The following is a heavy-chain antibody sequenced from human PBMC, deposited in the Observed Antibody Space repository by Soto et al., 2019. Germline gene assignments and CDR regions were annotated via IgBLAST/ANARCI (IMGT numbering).Heavy chain of an antibody. V-gene: IGHV3-21*01. CDR3: SRGLPDGSLQYCYY. CDR1: GFTFSSYS. J-gene: IGHJ4*02. CDR2: ISSSSSYI. D-gene: IGHD3-10*01. Sequence: EVQLVESGGGLVKPGVSLRLSCADSGFTFSSYSMNWVRQAPGKGLEWVSSISSSSSYIYYGDSVKGRFTISRDNAKSSLYLQMNRLRAEDPAVYYCSRGLPDGSLQYCYYWGQGTLVTCSS.